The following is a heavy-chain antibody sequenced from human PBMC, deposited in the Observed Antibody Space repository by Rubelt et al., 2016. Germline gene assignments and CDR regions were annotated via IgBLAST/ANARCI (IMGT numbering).Heavy chain of an antibody. CDR3: ARGGPGCSGGSCYPYYFDY. V-gene: IGHV4-38-2*02. CDR2: IYHSGST. Sequence: QVQLQESGPGLVKPSETLSLTCTVSGYSISSGYYWGWIRQPPGKGLEWIGSIYHSGSTYYTPSLKSLVTISVDTSKNQCSLKLSSVTAADTAVYYCARGGPGCSGGSCYPYYFDYWGQGTLVTVSS. CDR1: GYSISSGYY. D-gene: IGHD2-15*01. J-gene: IGHJ4*02.